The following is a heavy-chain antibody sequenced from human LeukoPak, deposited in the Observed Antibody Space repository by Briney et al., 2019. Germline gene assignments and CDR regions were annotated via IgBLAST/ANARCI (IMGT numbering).Heavy chain of an antibody. Sequence: SETLFLTCTVSGGSISSYFWSWIRQSPGKGLECIGYIYYSGSTNYNPSLKSRVTISVDTSKNQFSLKLRSVTAADTAVYYCARLDPRGGYYGLDFWGQGTLVTVSS. J-gene: IGHJ4*02. CDR2: IYYSGST. CDR3: ARLDPRGGYYGLDF. D-gene: IGHD3-22*01. V-gene: IGHV4-59*08. CDR1: GGSISSYF.